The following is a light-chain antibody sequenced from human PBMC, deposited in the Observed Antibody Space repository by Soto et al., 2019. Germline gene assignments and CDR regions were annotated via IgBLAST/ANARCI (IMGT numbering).Light chain of an antibody. Sequence: QFVLTQPASVSGSPGQSIAISCTGSSSDVGIYNYVSWYQQHPGKVPKLIIYEVSNRPSGVSNRFSGSKSGNTASLTISGLQAEDEADYYCSSYTTSSTRVFGTGTKVTAL. J-gene: IGLJ1*01. CDR3: SSYTTSSTRV. V-gene: IGLV2-14*01. CDR1: SSDVGIYNY. CDR2: EVS.